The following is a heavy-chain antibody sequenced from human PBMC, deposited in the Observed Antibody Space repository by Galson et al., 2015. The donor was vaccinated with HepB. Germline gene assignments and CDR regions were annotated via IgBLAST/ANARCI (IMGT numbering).Heavy chain of an antibody. D-gene: IGHD2-2*01. J-gene: IGHJ6*02. CDR3: ARQSPRVVPDGTPFFANYNYAMDV. Sequence: QSGAEVKKPGESLRISCKGSGNSFTSYWITWVRLMPGEGLEWMGRIDPSDSYTNYSPSFQGHVTISADKSLSTAYVQWSSLKASDTAIYYCARQSPRVVPDGTPFFANYNYAMDVWGQGTTVTVSS. CDR1: GNSFTSYW. CDR2: IDPSDSYT. V-gene: IGHV5-10-1*01.